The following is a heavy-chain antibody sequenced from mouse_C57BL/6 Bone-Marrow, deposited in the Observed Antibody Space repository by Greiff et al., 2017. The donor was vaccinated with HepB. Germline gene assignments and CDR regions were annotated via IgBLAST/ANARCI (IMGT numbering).Heavy chain of an antibody. D-gene: IGHD1-1*01. Sequence: QVQLKQPGAELVKPGASVKLSCKASGYTFTSYWMQWVKQRPGQGLEWIGEIDPSDSYTNYNQKFKGKATLTVDTSSSTAYMQLRSGTSEDSAVYYCATPYVPWYLVVGGTGPTVTVSS. CDR3: ATPYVPWYLVV. CDR1: GYTFTSYW. CDR2: IDPSDSYT. V-gene: IGHV1-50*01. J-gene: IGHJ1*03.